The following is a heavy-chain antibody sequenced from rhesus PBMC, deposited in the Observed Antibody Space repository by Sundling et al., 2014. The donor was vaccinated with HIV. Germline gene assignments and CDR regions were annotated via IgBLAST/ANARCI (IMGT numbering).Heavy chain of an antibody. J-gene: IGHJ6*01. CDR2: ISSGGGST. V-gene: IGHV3S42*01. CDR3: AKGSYYSGSYYSSYGLDS. CDR1: GFTFSSYG. D-gene: IGHD3-16*01. Sequence: EVQLVESGGGLVQPGGSLRLSCAASGFTFSSYGIYWVRQAPGKGLEWISAISSGGGSTYYADSVKGRFTISRDNSKNTLSLQMNSLRAEDTAVYYCAKGSYYSGSYYSSYGLDSWGQGVVVTVSS.